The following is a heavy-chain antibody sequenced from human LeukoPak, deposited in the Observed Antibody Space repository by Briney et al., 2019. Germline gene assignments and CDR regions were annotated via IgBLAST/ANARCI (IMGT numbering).Heavy chain of an antibody. CDR1: GFTFSSYW. J-gene: IGHJ4*02. Sequence: GGSLRLSCAASGFTFSSYWMHWVRQAPGKGLVWVSRINSDGSSTSYADSVKGRFTISRDNSKNTLYLQMNSLRNEDTAVYFCAKDLSGGYHSYYFDFWGQGTPVTVSS. V-gene: IGHV3-74*01. CDR3: AKDLSGGYHSYYFDF. CDR2: INSDGSST. D-gene: IGHD5-18*01.